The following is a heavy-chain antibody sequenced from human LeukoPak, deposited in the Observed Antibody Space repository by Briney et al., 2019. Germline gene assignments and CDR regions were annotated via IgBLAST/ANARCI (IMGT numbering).Heavy chain of an antibody. J-gene: IGHJ4*02. CDR1: GYTFTSYD. CDR3: ARSSYYYDSSGYGYYFDY. CDR2: INPNSGGT. Sequence: ALVKVSCKASGYTFTSYDINWVRQATGQGLEWMGWINPNSGGTNYAQKFQGRVTMTRDTSISTAYMELSRLRSDDTAVYYCARSSYYYDSSGYGYYFDYWGQGTLVTVSS. V-gene: IGHV1-2*02. D-gene: IGHD3-22*01.